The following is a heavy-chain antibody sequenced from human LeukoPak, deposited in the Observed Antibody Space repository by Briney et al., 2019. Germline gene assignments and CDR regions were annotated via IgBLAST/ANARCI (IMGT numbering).Heavy chain of an antibody. V-gene: IGHV4-34*01. CDR2: ISHSGST. CDR3: ARDRKDGYSDP. J-gene: IGHJ5*02. CDR1: GGSFRGYY. D-gene: IGHD5-24*01. Sequence: PSETLSLTCAVFGGSFRGYYWSWIRQPPGKGLEWIGEISHSGSTNYNPSLKSRVSISVDTSKNQFSLKLNSVTAADTAVYYCARDRKDGYSDPWGQGTLVTVSS.